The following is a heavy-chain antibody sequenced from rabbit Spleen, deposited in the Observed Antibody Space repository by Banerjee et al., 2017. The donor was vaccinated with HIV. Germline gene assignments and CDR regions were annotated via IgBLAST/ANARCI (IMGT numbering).Heavy chain of an antibody. CDR3: ARDASSSFTSCSMDL. J-gene: IGHJ6*01. D-gene: IGHD8-1*01. CDR2: NTMFTGNT. Sequence: EQLEESGGGLVKPEGSLTLTCKASGVSLNDNGVLCWVRQAPGKGVGWIACNTMFTGNTVDASWAKGRFIMSRPSSSTVTLQMTSLTVADAAAYFCARDASSSFTSCSMDLWGPGTLVTVS. V-gene: IGHV1S45*01. CDR1: GVSLNDNGV.